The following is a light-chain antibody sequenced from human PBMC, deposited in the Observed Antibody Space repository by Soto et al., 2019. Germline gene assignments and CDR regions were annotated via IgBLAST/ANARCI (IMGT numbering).Light chain of an antibody. CDR1: QTIDSW. Sequence: DIQLTQSPSILSSSVGDIVTITCLASQTIDSWVAWYQQKPGKAPKLLVYDATSLESGVSSRFSGSGSGTTFTLTISSLQSDDFATYYCLQYNGYYRTFGQGTKVDI. J-gene: IGKJ1*01. CDR3: LQYNGYYRT. V-gene: IGKV1-5*01. CDR2: DAT.